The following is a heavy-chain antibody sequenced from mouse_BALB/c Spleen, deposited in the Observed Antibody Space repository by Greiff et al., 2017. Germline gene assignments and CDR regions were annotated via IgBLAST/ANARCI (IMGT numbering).Heavy chain of an antibody. CDR2: IWRGGST. CDR1: GFSLTSYG. CDR3: AKEDGNDAMDY. V-gene: IGHV2-5-1*01. Sequence: VKLVESGPSLVQPSQSLSITCTVSGFSLTSYGVHWVRQSPGKGLEWLGVIWRGGSTDYNAAFMSRLSITKDNSKSQVFFKMNSLQADDTAIYYCAKEDGNDAMDYWGQGTSVTVSS. J-gene: IGHJ4*01. D-gene: IGHD2-1*01.